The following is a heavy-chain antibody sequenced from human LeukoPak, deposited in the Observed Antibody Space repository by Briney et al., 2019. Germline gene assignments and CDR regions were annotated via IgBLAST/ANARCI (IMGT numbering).Heavy chain of an antibody. D-gene: IGHD3-9*01. V-gene: IGHV3-48*04. J-gene: IGHJ4*02. CDR2: IHTPSNSI. CDR1: GFTFSTYS. Sequence: GGSLRLSCAVSGFTFSTYSMHWVRQAPGKGLEWISYIHTPSNSISYADSVKGRFTISTDNARNSLYLQMNSLRADDTAEYYCARYLHWSFDSWGQGTLVTVSS. CDR3: ARYLHWSFDS.